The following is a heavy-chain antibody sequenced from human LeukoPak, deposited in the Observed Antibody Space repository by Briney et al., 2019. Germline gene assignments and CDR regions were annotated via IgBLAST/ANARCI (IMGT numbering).Heavy chain of an antibody. CDR1: GFTFSSYS. CDR3: ARDAYSYGSAFDI. CDR2: ISSSSSYI. V-gene: IGHV3-21*01. J-gene: IGHJ3*02. D-gene: IGHD5-18*01. Sequence: GGSLRLSCAASGFTFSSYSMNWVRQAPGKGLEWVSSISSSSSYIYYADSVKGRFTISRDNAKNSLYLQMNSLRAEDTAVYYCARDAYSYGSAFDIWSQGTMVTVSS.